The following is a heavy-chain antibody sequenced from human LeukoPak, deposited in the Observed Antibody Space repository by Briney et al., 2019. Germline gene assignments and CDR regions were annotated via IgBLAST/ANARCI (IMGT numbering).Heavy chain of an antibody. CDR3: ARHGGEQQLVSIIDY. J-gene: IGHJ4*02. D-gene: IGHD6-13*01. Sequence: SETLSLTCAVYGGSFSGYYWSWIRRPPGKGLEWIGEINHSGSTNYNPSLKSRVTISVDTSKNQFSLKLSSVTAADTAVYYCARHGGEQQLVSIIDYWGQGTLVTVSS. V-gene: IGHV4-34*01. CDR2: INHSGST. CDR1: GGSFSGYY.